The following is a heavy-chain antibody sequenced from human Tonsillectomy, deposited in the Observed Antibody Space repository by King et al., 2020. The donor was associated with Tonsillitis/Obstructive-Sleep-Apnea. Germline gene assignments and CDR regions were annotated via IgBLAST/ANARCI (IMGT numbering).Heavy chain of an antibody. J-gene: IGHJ4*02. CDR3: ARDHSGSLDY. CDR1: GGSFSGYY. D-gene: IGHD6-13*01. Sequence: VQLQQWGAGLLKPSEILSLTCAVYGGSFSGYYWNWIRQPPGKGLEWIGKVGHTGSTNYNPSLMSRVTISVDTSKNLFSLNLSSVTAADTAVYYCARDHSGSLDYWGQGTLVTVSS. V-gene: IGHV4-34*01. CDR2: VGHTGST.